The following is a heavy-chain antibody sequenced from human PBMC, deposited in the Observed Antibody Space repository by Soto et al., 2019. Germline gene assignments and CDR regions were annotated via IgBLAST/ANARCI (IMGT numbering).Heavy chain of an antibody. CDR2: IWSDGTNK. CDR3: ARDLGSANYYFDY. V-gene: IGHV3-33*01. CDR1: GFTFSTYG. Sequence: PGGSLRLSCAASGFTFSTYGMHWVRQAPGKGLEWVALIWSDGTNKYYADSVKGRFTISRDNSKKTLYLQMNSLRAEDTAVYYCARDLGSANYYFDYWGMGTLVTVSS. J-gene: IGHJ4*02.